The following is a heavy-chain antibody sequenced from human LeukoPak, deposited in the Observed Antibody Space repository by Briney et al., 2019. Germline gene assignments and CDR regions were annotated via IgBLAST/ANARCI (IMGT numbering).Heavy chain of an antibody. CDR1: GASVTSHH. Sequence: PSDTLSLTCAVSGASVTSHHWAWIRQPAGKGLEWVGRVCFSVSTNYNPSLRSRVDISLDKSKNELCLTLKSVSAADTAVYYCTRDESSRDDIRGCHTWGRG. D-gene: IGHD3-22*01. CDR2: VCFSVST. J-gene: IGHJ4*02. CDR3: TRDESSRDDIRGCHT. V-gene: IGHV4-4*07.